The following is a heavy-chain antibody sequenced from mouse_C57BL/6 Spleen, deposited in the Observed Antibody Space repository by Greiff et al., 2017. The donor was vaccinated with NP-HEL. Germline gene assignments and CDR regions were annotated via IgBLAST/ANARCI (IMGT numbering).Heavy chain of an antibody. Sequence: QVQLKESGPGLVAPSQSLSITCTVSGFSLTSYGVHWVRQPPGKGLEWLGVIWAGGSTNNNSALMARLSISKDNSKSKVFLKRNSLQTDDTAMYYCARREDIWGQGTTLTVSS. V-gene: IGHV2-9*02. CDR1: GFSLTSYG. CDR2: IWAGGST. CDR3: ARREDI. J-gene: IGHJ2*01. D-gene: IGHD1-3*01.